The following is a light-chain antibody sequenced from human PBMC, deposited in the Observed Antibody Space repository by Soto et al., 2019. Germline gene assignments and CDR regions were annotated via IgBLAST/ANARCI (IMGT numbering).Light chain of an antibody. CDR2: RNN. V-gene: IGLV1-44*01. CDR3: AAWDDSLNAVV. CDR1: SSNIGSNT. J-gene: IGLJ2*01. Sequence: QLVLTQPPSASGTPGQRVTISCSGGSSNIGSNTVNWYQQLPGTAPNLLIYRNNQRPSGVPDRFSGSKSGTSASLAISGLQSEDEADYYCAAWDDSLNAVVFGGGTKLTVL.